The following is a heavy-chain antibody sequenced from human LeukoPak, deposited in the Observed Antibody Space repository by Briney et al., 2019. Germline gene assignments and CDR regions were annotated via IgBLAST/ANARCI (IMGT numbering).Heavy chain of an antibody. CDR1: GYTFNDYF. J-gene: IGHJ4*02. CDR3: ARGSVGAPRAAGY. D-gene: IGHD1-26*01. V-gene: IGHV1-2*02. Sequence: ASVKVSCKASGYTFNDYFMHWVRQAPGQGLEWMGWINPDSGGTNYAQKFQGRVTMTRDTSINTAYMELGRLTSDDTAVYYCARGSVGAPRAAGYWGQGTPLTVSS. CDR2: INPDSGGT.